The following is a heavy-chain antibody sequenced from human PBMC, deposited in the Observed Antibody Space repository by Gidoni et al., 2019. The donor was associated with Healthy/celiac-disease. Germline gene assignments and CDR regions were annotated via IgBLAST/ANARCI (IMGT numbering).Heavy chain of an antibody. J-gene: IGHJ4*02. V-gene: IGHV3-21*01. D-gene: IGHD3-9*01. CDR3: ARGLRYFDWLLPKPDFDY. CDR2: ISSSSSYI. Sequence: EVQLVESGGGLVKPGGSWGLSCPPSGFTFSGYAMNGVRQAQGKGLEGVSSISSSSSYIYYADSVKGRFTISRDNAKNSLYLQMNSLRAEDTAVYYCARGLRYFDWLLPKPDFDYWGQGTLVTVSS. CDR1: GFTFSGYA.